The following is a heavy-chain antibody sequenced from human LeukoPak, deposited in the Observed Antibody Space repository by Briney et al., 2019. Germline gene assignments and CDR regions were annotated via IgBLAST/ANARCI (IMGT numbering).Heavy chain of an antibody. Sequence: SETLSLTCTVSGGSISSGGYYWSWIRQPPGKGLEWIGYIYHSGSTYYNPSLKSRVTISVDRSKNQFSLKLSSVTAADTAVYYCARFIVVVPAAHQIDYWGQGTLVTVSS. D-gene: IGHD2-2*01. CDR2: IYHSGST. J-gene: IGHJ4*02. CDR1: GGSISSGGYY. CDR3: ARFIVVVPAAHQIDY. V-gene: IGHV4-30-2*01.